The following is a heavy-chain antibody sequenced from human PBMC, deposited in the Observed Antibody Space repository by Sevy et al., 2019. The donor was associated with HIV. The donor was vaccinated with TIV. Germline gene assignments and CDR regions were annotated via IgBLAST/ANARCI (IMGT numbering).Heavy chain of an antibody. CDR1: GFTFGDYC. Sequence: GWSLRLSCTASGFTFGDYCMSWVRQAPGKGLEWVAFLKSDVYGGTVDHAASVRGRFVNSRDDSKTIAYLQMNDLKTEDTGVYYCTRWKAAQSIFDYWGQGALVTVSS. J-gene: IGHJ4*02. CDR3: TRWKAAQSIFDY. D-gene: IGHD6-13*01. V-gene: IGHV3-49*04. CDR2: LKSDVYGGTV.